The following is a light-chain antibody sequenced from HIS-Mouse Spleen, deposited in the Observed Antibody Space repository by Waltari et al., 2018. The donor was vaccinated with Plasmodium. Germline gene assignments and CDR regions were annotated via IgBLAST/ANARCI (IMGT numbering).Light chain of an antibody. Sequence: AIWMTQSPSLLSASTGDRVTISCRMSQCISSYLAWYQQKPGKAPELLIYAASTVQSGVPSRFSGSGSGTDFTLTISCLQSEDFATYYCQQYYSFPYTFGQGTKLEIK. CDR2: AAS. V-gene: IGKV1D-8*02. CDR3: QQYYSFPYT. J-gene: IGKJ2*01. CDR1: QCISSY.